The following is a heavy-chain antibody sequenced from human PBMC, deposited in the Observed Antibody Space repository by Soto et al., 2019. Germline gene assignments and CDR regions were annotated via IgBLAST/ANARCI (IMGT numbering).Heavy chain of an antibody. Sequence: HPGGSLRLSCAASGFTFSNFAMTWVRQAPGEGLEWVSGISGTDDYTYYADSVKGRFTISRDNALNTLFLHMNNLRVEDTAVYFCAKAARDCGGDCYSSYFDSWGQGALVTVSS. CDR1: GFTFSNFA. CDR3: AKAARDCGGDCYSSYFDS. D-gene: IGHD2-21*02. J-gene: IGHJ4*02. V-gene: IGHV3-23*01. CDR2: ISGTDDYT.